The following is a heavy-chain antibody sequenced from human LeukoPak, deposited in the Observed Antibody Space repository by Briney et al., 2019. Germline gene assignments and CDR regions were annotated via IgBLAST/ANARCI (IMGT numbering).Heavy chain of an antibody. D-gene: IGHD3-22*01. J-gene: IGHJ3*02. CDR2: ISAYNGNT. Sequence: ASVKVSCKASGYTFTSYGISWVRQAPGQGLEWMGWISAYNGNTNYAQKLQGRVTMTTDTSTSTAYMELRSLRSDDTAVYYCARVAYDSSGYLLRRGAFDIWGQGTMVTVSS. CDR1: GYTFTSYG. CDR3: ARVAYDSSGYLLRRGAFDI. V-gene: IGHV1-18*01.